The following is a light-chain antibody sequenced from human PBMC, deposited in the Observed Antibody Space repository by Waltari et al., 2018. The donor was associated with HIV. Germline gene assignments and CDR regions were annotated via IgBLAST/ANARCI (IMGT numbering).Light chain of an antibody. CDR2: DVD. CDR3: ASFTGDSTVM. Sequence: AVTQPASVSGLPGQSTTISCTGGDSDFGLYNFVSWYQQHSGKPPRLILYDVDSRASGVSDRFSGSMSGNTASLTTSGLRAEDEAHYYCASFTGDSTVMFGGGTEVTVL. V-gene: IGLV2-14*03. J-gene: IGLJ3*02. CDR1: DSDFGLYNF.